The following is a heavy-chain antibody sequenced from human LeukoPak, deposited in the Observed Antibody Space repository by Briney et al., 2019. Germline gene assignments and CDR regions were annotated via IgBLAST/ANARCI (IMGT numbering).Heavy chain of an antibody. V-gene: IGHV3-30*02. J-gene: IGHJ5*02. D-gene: IGHD2-2*01. CDR3: AKCVQGGTSCYPFDP. Sequence: GGSLRLSCAASGFTFSSYGMHWVRQAPGKGLEWVAFIRYDGSNKYYADSVKGRFTISRDNSKNTLYLQMNSLRAEDTAVYYCAKCVQGGTSCYPFDPWGQGTLVTVSS. CDR1: GFTFSSYG. CDR2: IRYDGSNK.